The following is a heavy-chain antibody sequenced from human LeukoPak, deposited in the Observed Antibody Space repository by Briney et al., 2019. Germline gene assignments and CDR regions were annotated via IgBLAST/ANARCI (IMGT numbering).Heavy chain of an antibody. CDR1: GYTFTSYD. Sequence: ASVKVSCKASGYTFTSYDINWVRQATGQGLEWMGWMNPNSGNTGYAQKFQGRVTMTRSTSISTAYMELSSLRSEDTAVYYCARLSWDCSGGSCSFWFDPWGQGTLVTVSS. CDR2: MNPNSGNT. V-gene: IGHV1-8*01. D-gene: IGHD2-15*01. J-gene: IGHJ5*02. CDR3: ARLSWDCSGGSCSFWFDP.